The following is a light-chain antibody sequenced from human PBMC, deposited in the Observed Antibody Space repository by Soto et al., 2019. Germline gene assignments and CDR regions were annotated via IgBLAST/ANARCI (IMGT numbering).Light chain of an antibody. V-gene: IGKV1-5*01. CDR3: QQYNTYPWM. Sequence: QMTQSPSTLSGSVGGRATITCRASQSISGWMAWYQQKPGKAPKLLIYDASNLESGVPSRFSGSRSGTELTLTISSLQADEYAPYDGQQYNTYPWMFGQGIKVEIK. CDR1: QSISGW. J-gene: IGKJ1*01. CDR2: DAS.